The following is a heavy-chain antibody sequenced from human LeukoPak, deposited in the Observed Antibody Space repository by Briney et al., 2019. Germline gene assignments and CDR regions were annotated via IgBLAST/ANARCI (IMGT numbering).Heavy chain of an antibody. J-gene: IGHJ4*02. CDR3: VKKGQADDYGNPD. CDR2: ISGSGGST. D-gene: IGHD4/OR15-4a*01. CDR1: GFTFSSYA. V-gene: IGHV3-23*01. Sequence: GGSLRLSCAASGFTFSSYAMSWVRQAPGKGLEWVSAISGSGGSTYYADSVKGRFTISRDNSKNTLYLQMNNLRADDTAVYYCVKKGQADDYGNPDWGQGALVTVSP.